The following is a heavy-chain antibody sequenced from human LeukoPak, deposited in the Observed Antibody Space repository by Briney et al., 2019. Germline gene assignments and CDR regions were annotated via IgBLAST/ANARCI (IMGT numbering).Heavy chain of an antibody. Sequence: ASVKVSCKASGYTFTSYGISWVRQAPGQGLEWMGWISAYNGNTNYAQKLQGRVTMTRDTSTSTVYMELSSLRSEDTAVYYCARDGERRSIAALLYWGQGTLVTVSS. CDR3: ARDGERRSIAALLY. V-gene: IGHV1-18*01. CDR1: GYTFTSYG. D-gene: IGHD6-6*01. CDR2: ISAYNGNT. J-gene: IGHJ4*02.